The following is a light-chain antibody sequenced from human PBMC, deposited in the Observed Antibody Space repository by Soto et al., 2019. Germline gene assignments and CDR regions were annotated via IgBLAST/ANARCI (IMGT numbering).Light chain of an antibody. V-gene: IGLV2-14*01. CDR3: CSYTNRSTLV. CDR2: EVT. CDR1: NSDVGGFNY. J-gene: IGLJ2*01. Sequence: QSVLTRSASVSGSPGQSITISCTGTNSDVGGFNYVSWYQQHPDKAPKLIIFEVTDRPSGVSNRFSGSKSGNTASLTISGLQSEDEAEYYCCSYTNRSTLVFGGGTQLTVL.